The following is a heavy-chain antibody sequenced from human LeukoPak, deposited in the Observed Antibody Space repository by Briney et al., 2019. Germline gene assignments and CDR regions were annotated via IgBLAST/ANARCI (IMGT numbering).Heavy chain of an antibody. J-gene: IGHJ6*02. D-gene: IGHD3-10*01. CDR3: ARGSMVRGVYYYYGMDV. CDR2: ISAYNGNT. CDR1: GYTFTSYG. V-gene: IGHV1-18*01. Sequence: ASVKVSCKASGYTFTSYGISWVRQAPGQGLEWMGWISAYNGNTNYAQKLQGRVIMTTDTSTSTAYMELRSLRSDDTAVYYCARGSMVRGVYYYYGMDVWGQGTTVTVSS.